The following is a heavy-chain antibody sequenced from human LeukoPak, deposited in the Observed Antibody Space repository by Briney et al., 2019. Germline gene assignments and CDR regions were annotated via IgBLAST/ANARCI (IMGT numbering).Heavy chain of an antibody. D-gene: IGHD3-22*01. CDR1: GYTFTSYG. J-gene: IGHJ3*02. Sequence: ASVKVSCTASGYTFTSYGISWVRQAPGQGLEWMGWISAYNGNTNYAQKLQGRVTMTTGTSTSTAYMELRSLRSDDTAVYYCARCEAYYDSSGYYYDHAFDIWGQGTMVTVSS. V-gene: IGHV1-18*01. CDR2: ISAYNGNT. CDR3: ARCEAYYDSSGYYYDHAFDI.